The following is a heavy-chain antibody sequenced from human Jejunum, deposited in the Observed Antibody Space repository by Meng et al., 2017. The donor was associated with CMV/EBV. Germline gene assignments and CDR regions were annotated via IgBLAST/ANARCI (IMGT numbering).Heavy chain of an antibody. CDR2: IKQDGSVK. D-gene: IGHD2-2*01. Sequence: FPLVSHWLAWVLQAPGKGLKWVANIKQDGSVKYYVNSVKGRFTISRDNAQNSLFLQMNSLGDEDTAVYLCARWVVPPGVGYGMDVWGQGTTVTSP. CDR1: FPLVSHW. J-gene: IGHJ6*02. V-gene: IGHV3-7*01. CDR3: ARWVVPPGVGYGMDV.